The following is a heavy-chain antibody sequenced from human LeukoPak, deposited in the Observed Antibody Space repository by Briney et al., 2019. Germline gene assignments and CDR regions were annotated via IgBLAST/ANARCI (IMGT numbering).Heavy chain of an antibody. Sequence: ASVKVSCKASGYIFSDYYMHWVRQAPGQGLEWMGWIKPDSGGTNYEQKFQGRVIMTLDTSTSTVYMELSSLRSEDTAVYYCARDVDTAMVTGFDYWGQGTLVTVPS. V-gene: IGHV1-2*02. CDR1: GYIFSDYY. J-gene: IGHJ4*02. CDR3: ARDVDTAMVTGFDY. D-gene: IGHD5-18*01. CDR2: IKPDSGGT.